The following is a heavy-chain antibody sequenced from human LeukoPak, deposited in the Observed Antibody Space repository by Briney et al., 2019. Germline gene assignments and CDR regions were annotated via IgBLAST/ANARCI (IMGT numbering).Heavy chain of an antibody. V-gene: IGHV3-73*01. Sequence: GGSLRLSCAASGFTFSGPAMHWVRQASGKGLEWVGRIRSKANSYATAYAASVKGRFTISRDDSKNTAYLQMNSLKTEDTAVYYCTRPLYCSGGSCYVDYWGQGTLVTVSS. CDR3: TRPLYCSGGSCYVDY. D-gene: IGHD2-15*01. CDR1: GFTFSGPA. CDR2: IRSKANSYAT. J-gene: IGHJ4*02.